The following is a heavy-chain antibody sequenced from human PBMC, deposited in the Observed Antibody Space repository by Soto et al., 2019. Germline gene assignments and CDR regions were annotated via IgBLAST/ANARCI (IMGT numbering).Heavy chain of an antibody. V-gene: IGHV4-59*01. CDR1: GGSINSYY. J-gene: IGHJ4*02. CDR3: ARRYGGNFDY. Sequence: SETLSLTCTVSGGSINSYYWSWIRQPPGKELEWIGYIYYSGSTNYNPSLKSRVTISVDTSKNQFSLKLRSVTGADTAVYYCARRYGGNFDYWGQGTLVTVSS. CDR2: IYYSGST. D-gene: IGHD1-26*01.